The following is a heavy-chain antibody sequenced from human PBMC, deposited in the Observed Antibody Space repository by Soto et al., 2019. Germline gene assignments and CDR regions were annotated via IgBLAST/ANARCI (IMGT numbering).Heavy chain of an antibody. D-gene: IGHD6-19*01. J-gene: IGHJ5*01. CDR1: GYTFTSYG. Sequence: GASVKVSCKASGYTFTSYGISWVRQAPGQGLEWMGWISAYNGNTNYAQKLQGRVTMTTDPSTSTAYMELRSLRSDDTAVYYCASDPQQWVDLPNWYGSWSQGTLVTGSS. CDR2: ISAYNGNT. CDR3: ASDPQQWVDLPNWYGS. V-gene: IGHV1-18*01.